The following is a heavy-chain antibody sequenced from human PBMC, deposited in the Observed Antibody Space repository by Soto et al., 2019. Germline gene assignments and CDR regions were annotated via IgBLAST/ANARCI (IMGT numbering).Heavy chain of an antibody. V-gene: IGHV4-30-2*01. CDR1: GGCVSYGGYS. Sequence: TLALTCPLSGGCVSYGGYSWSWIRQPPGKDLEWLGYISHLESTFYNPSFQSRLTLSIDRSKNQFSLKLASMTAADTAVYYCARGGGYDPFDYWGQGTLVTVS. CDR2: ISHLEST. CDR3: ARGGGYDPFDY. D-gene: IGHD5-12*01. J-gene: IGHJ4*02.